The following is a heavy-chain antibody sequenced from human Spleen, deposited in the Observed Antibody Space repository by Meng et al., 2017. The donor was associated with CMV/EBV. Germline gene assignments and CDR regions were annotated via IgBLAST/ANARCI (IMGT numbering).Heavy chain of an antibody. CDR2: ISSSSSYI. CDR1: GFTFSSYS. CDR3: ARDLDYDFWNPEGWFDP. J-gene: IGHJ5*02. Sequence: GGSLRLSCAASGFTFSSYSMNWVRQAPGKGLEWVSSISSSSSYIYYADSVKGRFTISRDNAKNSLYLQMNSLRAEDTAVYYCARDLDYDFWNPEGWFDPWGQGTLVTVSS. V-gene: IGHV3-21*01. D-gene: IGHD3-3*01.